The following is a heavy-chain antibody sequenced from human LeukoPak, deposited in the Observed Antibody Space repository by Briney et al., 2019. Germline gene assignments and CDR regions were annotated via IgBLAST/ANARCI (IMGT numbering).Heavy chain of an antibody. D-gene: IGHD6-19*01. Sequence: GASVKVSCKASGYTFTNYYIHWVRQAPGQGLEWTGIINPSGGSTSYAQKFQGRVTMTRDTSTSTVYMELSSLRSEDTAVYYCARERSGWFFSNWGQGTLVTVSS. CDR1: GYTFTNYY. CDR3: ARERSGWFFSN. CDR2: INPSGGST. J-gene: IGHJ4*02. V-gene: IGHV1-46*01.